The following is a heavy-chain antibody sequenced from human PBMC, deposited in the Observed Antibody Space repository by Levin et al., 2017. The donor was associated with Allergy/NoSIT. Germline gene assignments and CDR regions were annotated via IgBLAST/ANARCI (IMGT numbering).Heavy chain of an antibody. CDR1: GFTFSSYS. V-gene: IGHV3-48*04. CDR2: ISSSSSTI. D-gene: IGHD5-24*01. Sequence: GSLRLSCAASGFTFSSYSMNWVRQAPGKGLEWVSYISSSSSTIYYADSVKGRFTISRDNAKNSLYLQMNSLRAEDTAVYYCARGVDYYYYGMDVWGQGTTVTVSS. CDR3: ARGVDYYYYGMDV. J-gene: IGHJ6*02.